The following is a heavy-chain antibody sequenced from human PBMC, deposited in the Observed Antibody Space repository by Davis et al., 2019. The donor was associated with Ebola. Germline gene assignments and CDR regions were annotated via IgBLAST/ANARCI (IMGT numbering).Heavy chain of an antibody. D-gene: IGHD5-18*01. V-gene: IGHV3-66*01. J-gene: IGHJ4*02. Sequence: PGGSLRLSCSASGFTVNNIYMTWVRQAPGKGLEWVSIIQTYGNTYYADSVKGRFIMSRDNSKNTLYLQMSSLRVEDTAVYYCARERYYSYGREFDDWGQGTLVTVSS. CDR1: GFTVNNIY. CDR3: ARERYYSYGREFDD. CDR2: IQTYGNT.